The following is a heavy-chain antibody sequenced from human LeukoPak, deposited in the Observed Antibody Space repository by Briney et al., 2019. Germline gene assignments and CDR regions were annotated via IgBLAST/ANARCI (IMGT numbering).Heavy chain of an antibody. CDR3: ARVQYLNYFDY. D-gene: IGHD4-11*01. Sequence: GGSLRLSCAASGFTFSSYWMSWVRQAPGKGLEWVANIKQDGSEKKYVDSVKGRFTISRDNAKNSLYLQMNSLRAEDTAEYYCARVQYLNYFDYWGQGTLVTVST. CDR2: IKQDGSEK. V-gene: IGHV3-7*01. CDR1: GFTFSSYW. J-gene: IGHJ4*02.